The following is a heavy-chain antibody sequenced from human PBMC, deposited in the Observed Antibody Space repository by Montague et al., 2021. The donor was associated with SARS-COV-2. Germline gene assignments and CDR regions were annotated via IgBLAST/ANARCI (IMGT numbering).Heavy chain of an antibody. CDR1: GGSIRSGSYY. J-gene: IGHJ6*02. D-gene: IGHD4-17*01. Sequence: TLSLTCTVSGGSIRSGSYYWSWIRQPAGKGLEWIGRIYSSGSTNYNLSLKSRVTMSADTSKNQFSLKVSSVTAADTAVYYCARDYGDYSYYYGLDVWGQGTTVTVSS. V-gene: IGHV4-61*02. CDR3: ARDYGDYSYYYGLDV. CDR2: IYSSGST.